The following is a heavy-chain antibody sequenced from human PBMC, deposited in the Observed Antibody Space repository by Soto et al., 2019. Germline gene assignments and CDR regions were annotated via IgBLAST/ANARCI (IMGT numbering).Heavy chain of an antibody. CDR1: DDSISSYY. J-gene: IGHJ5*02. CDR3: ARQKALSANENWFDP. D-gene: IGHD1-1*01. CDR2: IYYSGIT. Sequence: PSETLSLTCTVSDDSISSYYWSWIRQPPGKGLEWIGYIYYSGITNYNPSLKSRVTISVGTSQNQFSLKLSSVTAADTAVYYCARQKALSANENWFDPWGQRTLVTVPS. V-gene: IGHV4-59*08.